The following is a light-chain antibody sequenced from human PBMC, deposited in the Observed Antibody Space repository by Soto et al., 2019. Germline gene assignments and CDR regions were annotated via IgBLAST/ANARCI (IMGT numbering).Light chain of an antibody. CDR1: QSASSSY. V-gene: IGKV3-20*01. CDR2: GAS. J-gene: IGKJ1*01. CDR3: EQYGSSPGT. Sequence: SRSKLALLGFSNSQSASSSYLAWYQQKPGQAPRLLIYGASTRATGIPDRFSGIGSGTDYALALRARQPGCSAVYICEQYGSSPGTVGQGTKVDI.